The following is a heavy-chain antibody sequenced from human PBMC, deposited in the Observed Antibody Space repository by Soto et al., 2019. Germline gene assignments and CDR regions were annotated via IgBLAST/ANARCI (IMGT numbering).Heavy chain of an antibody. CDR1: GGSISKFY. CDR3: VRDGSKSLRDWFDP. CDR2: VYATGTT. J-gene: IGHJ5*02. V-gene: IGHV4-4*07. Sequence: PSETLSLTXNVSGGSISKFYWAWIRKTAGNGLEWMGRVYATGTTDYNPSLRSRVAMSVDISKKTFSLRLRSVTGADSGVYYCVRDGSKSLRDWFDPWGQGILVTV.